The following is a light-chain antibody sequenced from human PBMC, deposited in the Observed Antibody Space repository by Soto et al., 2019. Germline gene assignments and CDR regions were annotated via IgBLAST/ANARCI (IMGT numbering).Light chain of an antibody. CDR1: ETIDTW. Sequence: DIQMTQSPPTLSASVGDTVTITCRASETIDTWLAWYQQRPGKAPKLLIFAASTLVAGVPSRFSGRGSGTEFTLTISSLQADDFATYYCQQYHTDWAFGHGTEVEMK. CDR3: QQYHTDWA. J-gene: IGKJ1*01. CDR2: AAS. V-gene: IGKV1-5*01.